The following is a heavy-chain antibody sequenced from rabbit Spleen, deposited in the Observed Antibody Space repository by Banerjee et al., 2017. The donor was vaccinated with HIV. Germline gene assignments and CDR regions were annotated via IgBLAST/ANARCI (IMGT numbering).Heavy chain of an antibody. D-gene: IGHD3-1*01. CDR3: AREKSGNHGHDL. CDR2: IYTGNGKT. CDR1: GFSFSSSYD. J-gene: IGHJ4*01. V-gene: IGHV1S45*01. Sequence: QEQLVESGGGLVKPGASLTLTCTASGFSFSSSYDMCWVRQAPGKGLEWIGCIYTGNGKTYYASWAKGRLTISKASSTTVDLKMTSLTAADTATYFCAREKSGNHGHDLWGPGTLVTVS.